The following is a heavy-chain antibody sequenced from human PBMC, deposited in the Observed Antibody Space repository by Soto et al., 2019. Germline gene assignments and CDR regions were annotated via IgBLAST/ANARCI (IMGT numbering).Heavy chain of an antibody. CDR3: AKDGSSWRQYYYYYMDV. CDR1: GFTFSSYA. V-gene: IGHV3-23*01. CDR2: ISGSGGST. J-gene: IGHJ6*03. D-gene: IGHD6-13*01. Sequence: GGSLRLSCAASGFTFSSYAMSWVRQAPGKGLEWVSAISGSGGSTYHADSVKGRFTISRDNSKNTLYLQMNSLRAEDTAVYYCAKDGSSWRQYYYYYMDVWGKGTTVTVSS.